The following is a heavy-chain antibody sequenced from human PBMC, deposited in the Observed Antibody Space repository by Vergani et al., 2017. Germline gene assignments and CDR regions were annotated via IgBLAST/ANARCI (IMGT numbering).Heavy chain of an antibody. CDR1: GYTFTGYY. CDR2: INPNSGGT. Sequence: QVQLVQSGAEVKKPGASVKVSCKASGYTFTGYYIHWVRQAPGQGLEWMGWINPNSGGTNYAQKFQGWVTMTSDTAISTAYMELSRLRSDDTAVYYCARAVGATTSDAFDIWGQGTMVAVSS. V-gene: IGHV1-2*04. J-gene: IGHJ3*02. CDR3: ARAVGATTSDAFDI. D-gene: IGHD1-26*01.